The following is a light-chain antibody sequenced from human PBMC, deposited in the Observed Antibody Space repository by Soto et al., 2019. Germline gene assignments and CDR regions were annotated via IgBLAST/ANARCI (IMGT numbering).Light chain of an antibody. Sequence: DIQMTQSPSTLSASVGDRVTITCRASQSISSWLAWYQQKPGKAPKLLIYDASSLESGVPSRFSGSGSGTEFTLTISSLQPDDFATYYCQHYNSYTMTFGQGTELEIK. CDR2: DAS. V-gene: IGKV1-5*01. J-gene: IGKJ2*01. CDR3: QHYNSYTMT. CDR1: QSISSW.